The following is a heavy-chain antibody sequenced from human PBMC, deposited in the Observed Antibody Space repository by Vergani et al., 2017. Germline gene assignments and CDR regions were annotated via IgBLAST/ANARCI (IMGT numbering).Heavy chain of an antibody. V-gene: IGHV3-30*18. CDR2: ISYDGSNK. J-gene: IGHJ6*03. CDR1: GFTFSSYG. Sequence: QVQLVESGGGVVQPGRSLRLSCAASGFTFSSYGMHWVRQAPGXGLEWVAVISYDGSNKYYADSVKGRFTISRDNSKNTLYLQMNSLRAEDTAVYYCAKDGVGITMIVVVLYYYMDVWGKGTTVTVSS. CDR3: AKDGVGITMIVVVLYYYMDV. D-gene: IGHD3-22*01.